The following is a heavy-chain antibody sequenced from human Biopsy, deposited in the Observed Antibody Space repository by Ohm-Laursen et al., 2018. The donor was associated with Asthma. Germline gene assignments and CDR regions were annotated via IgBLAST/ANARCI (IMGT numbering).Heavy chain of an antibody. J-gene: IGHJ4*02. CDR1: GFTFSNAW. D-gene: IGHD2-15*01. V-gene: IGHV3-7*03. CDR2: INGDGSQK. CDR3: GRDYPLVD. Sequence: GSLRLSCAASGFTFSNAWMSWVRQAPGKGLEWVATINGDGSQKSYVDSVTGQFTISRDNSKNTLDLQMNSLRAEDTAVYYCGRDYPLVDWGQGTLVTVSS.